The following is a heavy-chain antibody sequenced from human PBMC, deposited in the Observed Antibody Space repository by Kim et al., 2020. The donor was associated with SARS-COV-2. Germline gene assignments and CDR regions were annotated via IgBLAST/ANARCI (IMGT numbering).Heavy chain of an antibody. Sequence: GGSLRLSCAASGFTFSSYGMHWVRQAPGKGLEWVAVISYDGSNKYYADSVKGRFTISRDNSKNTLYLQMNSLRAEDTAVYYCAKSLLGWLNPQGIDYWGQGTLVTVSS. CDR2: ISYDGSNK. V-gene: IGHV3-30*18. J-gene: IGHJ4*02. D-gene: IGHD3-3*01. CDR3: AKSLLGWLNPQGIDY. CDR1: GFTFSSYG.